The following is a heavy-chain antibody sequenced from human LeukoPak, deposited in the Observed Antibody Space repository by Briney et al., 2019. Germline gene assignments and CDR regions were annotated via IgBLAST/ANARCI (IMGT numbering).Heavy chain of an antibody. J-gene: IGHJ6*02. Sequence: GGSLRLSCAASRFTFSSYAMHWVRQAPGKGLEWVAVISYDGSNKYYADSVKGRFTISRDNSKNTLYLQMNSLRAEDTAVYYCARDHRYCSGGSCRYYYGMDVWGQGTTVTVSS. CDR3: ARDHRYCSGGSCRYYYGMDV. V-gene: IGHV3-30-3*01. CDR1: RFTFSSYA. CDR2: ISYDGSNK. D-gene: IGHD2-15*01.